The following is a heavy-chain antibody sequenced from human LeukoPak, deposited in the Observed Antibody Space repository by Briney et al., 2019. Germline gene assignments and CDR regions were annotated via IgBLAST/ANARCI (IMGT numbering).Heavy chain of an antibody. D-gene: IGHD2-15*01. J-gene: IGHJ4*02. CDR1: GFTFSSYS. CDR3: ARERTIIGLVAATDY. V-gene: IGHV3-21*01. CDR2: ISSSSSYI. Sequence: GGSLRLSCAASGFTFSSYSMNWVRQAPGKGLEWVSSISSSSSYIYYADSVKGRFTISRDNAKNSLYLQMNSLRAEDTAVYYCARERTIIGLVAATDYWGQGTLVTVSS.